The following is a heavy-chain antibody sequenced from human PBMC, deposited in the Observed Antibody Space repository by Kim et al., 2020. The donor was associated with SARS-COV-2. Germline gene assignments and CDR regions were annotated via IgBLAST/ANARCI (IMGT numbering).Heavy chain of an antibody. J-gene: IGHJ4*02. Sequence: SETLSLTCAVYGGSFSGYYWSWIRQPPGKGLEWIGEINHSGSTNYNPSLKSRVTISVDTSKNQFSLKLSSVTAADTAVYYCARGGGRRRIIDYWGQGTLVTVSS. V-gene: IGHV4-34*01. CDR2: INHSGST. CDR1: GGSFSGYY. CDR3: ARGGGRRRIIDY. D-gene: IGHD2-15*01.